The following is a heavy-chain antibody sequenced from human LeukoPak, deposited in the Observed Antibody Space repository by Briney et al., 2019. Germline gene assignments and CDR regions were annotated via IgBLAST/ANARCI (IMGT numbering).Heavy chain of an antibody. V-gene: IGHV3-23*01. D-gene: IGHD5-24*01. CDR2: ISGSGGST. CDR3: ARVHFREDGYNGYFDY. J-gene: IGHJ4*02. Sequence: PGGSLRLSCAASGFTFSSYAMSWVRQAPGKGLEWVSAISGSGGSTYYADSVKGRFTISRDNSKNTLYLQMNSLRAEDTALYHCARVHFREDGYNGYFDYWGQGTLVTVSS. CDR1: GFTFSSYA.